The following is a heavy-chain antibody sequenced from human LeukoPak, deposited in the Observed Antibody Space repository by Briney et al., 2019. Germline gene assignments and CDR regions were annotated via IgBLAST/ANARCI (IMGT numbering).Heavy chain of an antibody. CDR3: AARDYYDSSGYN. J-gene: IGHJ4*02. D-gene: IGHD3-22*01. CDR2: ISAYNGNT. CDR1: GCTFTGYY. V-gene: IGHV1-18*04. Sequence: EASVKVSCKASGCTFTGYYMHWVRQAPGQGLEWMGWISAYNGNTNYAQKLQGRVTMTTDTSTSTAYMELRSLRSDDTAVYYCAARDYYDSSGYNWGQGALVTVAS.